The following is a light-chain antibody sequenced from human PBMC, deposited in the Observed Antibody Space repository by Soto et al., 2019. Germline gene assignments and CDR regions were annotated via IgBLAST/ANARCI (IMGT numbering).Light chain of an antibody. CDR3: QQYDSSPRT. V-gene: IGKV3-20*01. CDR1: QSVSSSF. J-gene: IGKJ1*01. Sequence: EIVLTQSPGTLSLSPGERATLSCRASQSVSSSFLAWYQQKPGQAPRLLIYGASSRATGIPDRFSGSGSGTDFPLTISRLEPEDFPVYYCQQYDSSPRTFGQATKVEIK. CDR2: GAS.